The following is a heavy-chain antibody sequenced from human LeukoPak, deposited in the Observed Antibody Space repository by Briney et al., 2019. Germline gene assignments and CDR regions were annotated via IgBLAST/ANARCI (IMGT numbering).Heavy chain of an antibody. V-gene: IGHV3-23*01. Sequence: PGGSLRLSCAASGFTFSSYAMSWVRQAPGKGLEWVSAISGSGGSTYYADSVKGRFTISRDNSKNTLYLQMNSLKTEDTAVYYCTTDLQSYFDYWGQGTLVTVSS. J-gene: IGHJ4*02. CDR2: ISGSGGST. CDR3: TTDLQSYFDY. CDR1: GFTFSSYA.